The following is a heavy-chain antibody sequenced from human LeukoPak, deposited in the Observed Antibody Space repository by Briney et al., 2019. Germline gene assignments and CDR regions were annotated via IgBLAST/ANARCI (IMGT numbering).Heavy chain of an antibody. CDR3: ARSGVELAAPYYYYYYMDV. Sequence: KPSETLSLTCTVSGGSISSYYWSWIRQPPGKGLEWIGYIYYSGSTNYNPSLKSRVTISVDTSKNQFSLKLSSVTAADTAVYYCARSGVELAAPYYYYYYMDVWGKGTTVTVSS. J-gene: IGHJ6*03. CDR1: GGSISSYY. V-gene: IGHV4-59*01. D-gene: IGHD5-24*01. CDR2: IYYSGST.